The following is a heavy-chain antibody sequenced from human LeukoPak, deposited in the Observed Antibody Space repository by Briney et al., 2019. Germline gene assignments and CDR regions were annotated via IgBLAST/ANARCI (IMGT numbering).Heavy chain of an antibody. CDR1: GGSISSYY. J-gene: IGHJ6*03. V-gene: IGHV4-59*01. Sequence: PSETLSLTCTVSGGSISSYYWSWIRQPPGKGLEWIGYIYYSGSTNYNPSLKSRVTISVDTSKNQSSLKLSSVTAADTAVYYCARDSSSWYGVGYYYMDVWGKGTTVTVSS. D-gene: IGHD6-13*01. CDR3: ARDSSSWYGVGYYYMDV. CDR2: IYYSGST.